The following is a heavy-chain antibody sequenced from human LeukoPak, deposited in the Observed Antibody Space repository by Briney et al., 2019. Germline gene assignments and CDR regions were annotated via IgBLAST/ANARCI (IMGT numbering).Heavy chain of an antibody. D-gene: IGHD6-13*01. CDR3: ARAPTYSSSRYLPAYNWFDP. V-gene: IGHV1-69*05. Sequence: ASVKVSCKASGGTFSSYAISWVRQAPGQGLEWMGGIIPIFGTANYAQKFQGRVTITTDESTSTAYMELSSLRSEDTAVYYCARAPTYSSSRYLPAYNWFDPWGQGTLVTVSS. CDR2: IIPIFGTA. J-gene: IGHJ5*02. CDR1: GGTFSSYA.